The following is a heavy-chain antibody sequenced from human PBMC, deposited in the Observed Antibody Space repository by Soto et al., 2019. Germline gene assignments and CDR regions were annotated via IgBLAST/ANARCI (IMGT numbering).Heavy chain of an antibody. V-gene: IGHV3-23*01. CDR1: RFTFSDYA. Sequence: DVQLLESGGGLVQPGGSLTLSCAASRFTFSDYAMSWVRQAPGKGLEWVSAIGGGGADTYYADSVKGRFTVSRDKSKNTLYLQMNSLRDEDTAVYYCAKDAVPYNGKWDWFDSWGQGALVTVSS. CDR2: IGGGGADT. J-gene: IGHJ5*01. CDR3: AKDAVPYNGKWDWFDS. D-gene: IGHD1-26*01.